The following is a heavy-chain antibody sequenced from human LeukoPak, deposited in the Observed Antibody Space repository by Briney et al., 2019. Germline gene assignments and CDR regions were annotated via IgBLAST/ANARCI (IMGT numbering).Heavy chain of an antibody. V-gene: IGHV4-30-4*01. CDR2: IYYSGST. CDR3: ARADVDIVATIKWDPFDY. Sequence: SETLSLTCTVPGGSISSGDYYWSWIRQPPGKGLEWIGYIYYSGSTYYNPSLKSRVTISVDTSKNQFSLKLSSVTAADTAVYYCARADVDIVATIKWDPFDYWGQGTLVTVSS. D-gene: IGHD5-12*01. CDR1: GGSISSGDYY. J-gene: IGHJ4*02.